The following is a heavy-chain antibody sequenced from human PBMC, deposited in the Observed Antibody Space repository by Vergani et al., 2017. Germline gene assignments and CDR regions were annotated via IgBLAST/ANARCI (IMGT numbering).Heavy chain of an antibody. Sequence: QVQLVQSGAELKKPGASVRVSCKASGYTFSDYYIHWVRQAPGQGPEWLGWMNPDDGDTMYAEKFKGRVTMTRVTSLSTGYMDLTRLTSDDPAVYYCARDDARDQLLRWGMDVWGQGTTVTVSS. CDR3: ARDDARDQLLRWGMDV. J-gene: IGHJ6*02. CDR2: MNPDDGDT. V-gene: IGHV1-2*02. D-gene: IGHD2-2*01. CDR1: GYTFSDYY.